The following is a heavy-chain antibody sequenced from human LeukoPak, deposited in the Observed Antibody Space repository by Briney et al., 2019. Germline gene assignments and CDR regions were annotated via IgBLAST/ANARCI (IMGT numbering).Heavy chain of an antibody. Sequence: KSGGSLRLSCAASGFTFSDYYMSWIRQAPGKGLEWVSYISSSSSYTNYADSVKGRFTISRDNAKNSLYLQMYSLRAEDTAVYYCARSSSITYYGMDAWGRGTTVTVSS. D-gene: IGHD2-2*01. CDR1: GFTFSDYY. CDR2: ISSSSSYT. V-gene: IGHV3-11*06. CDR3: ARSSSITYYGMDA. J-gene: IGHJ6*02.